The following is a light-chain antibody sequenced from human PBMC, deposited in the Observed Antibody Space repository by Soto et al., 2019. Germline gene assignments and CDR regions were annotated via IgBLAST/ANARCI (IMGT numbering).Light chain of an antibody. J-gene: IGKJ4*01. Sequence: DIQMTQSPSSLSASVGDRVTITCRASQAIGSWLAWYQQKPGKAPTSLIYDASNLQTEVPSRFSGSGSGTDFTLTISGLQPEDSATYYCQKYNSYPLTFGGGTMVEIK. CDR1: QAIGSW. CDR2: DAS. CDR3: QKYNSYPLT. V-gene: IGKV1D-16*01.